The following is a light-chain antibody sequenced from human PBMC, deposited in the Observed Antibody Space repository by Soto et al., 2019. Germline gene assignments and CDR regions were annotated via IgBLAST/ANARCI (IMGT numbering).Light chain of an antibody. CDR2: AAS. CDR1: QTVNTY. J-gene: IGKJ1*01. Sequence: DIQMTQYTSSLSASIGDRVTITCRASQTVNTYLHWYQQKPGKAPKLLIYAASNLQSGVPSRFSGSGSGTNFTLSLNSLQPEDFATYYCQQGYSNPWTFGQGTRWIS. CDR3: QQGYSNPWT. V-gene: IGKV1-39*01.